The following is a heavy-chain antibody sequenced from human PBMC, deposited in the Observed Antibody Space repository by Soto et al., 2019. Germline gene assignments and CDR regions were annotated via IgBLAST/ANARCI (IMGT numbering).Heavy chain of an antibody. CDR2: ISYDGSNK. J-gene: IGHJ4*02. Sequence: VGSLRLSCAASGFTFSSYAMHWVRQAPGKGLEWVAVISYDGSNKYYADSVKGRFTISRDNSKNTLYLQMNSLRAEDTAVYYCARVVVVAASYFDYWGQGTLVTVSS. CDR1: GFTFSSYA. D-gene: IGHD2-15*01. CDR3: ARVVVVAASYFDY. V-gene: IGHV3-30-3*01.